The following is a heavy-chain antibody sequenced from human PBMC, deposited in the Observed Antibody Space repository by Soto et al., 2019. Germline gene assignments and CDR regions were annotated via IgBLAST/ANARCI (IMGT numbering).Heavy chain of an antibody. D-gene: IGHD2-15*01. CDR2: INTNTGNP. Sequence: ASVKVSCKASGYTFTSYAMNWVRQAPGQGLEWMGWINTNTGNPTYAQGFTGRFVFSLDTSVSTAYLQICSLKAEDTAVYYCAREGYCSGGSCYGDYYYYGMDVWVQGTTVTVSS. V-gene: IGHV7-4-1*01. CDR3: AREGYCSGGSCYGDYYYYGMDV. J-gene: IGHJ6*02. CDR1: GYTFTSYA.